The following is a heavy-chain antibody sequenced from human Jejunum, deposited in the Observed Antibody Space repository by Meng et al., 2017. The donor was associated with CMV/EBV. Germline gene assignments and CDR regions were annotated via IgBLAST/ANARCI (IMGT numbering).Heavy chain of an antibody. Sequence: VPLGWAGAGVMRRGSSVKVACKTSGGSFSTHTFSWVRQAPGQGLEWMGGLIAVFDKTKAAPRFQDRVTFTADESTSTAYMELSSLTFEDTAVYFCARGRGNQPLFDFWGQGTLVTVSS. CDR3: ARGRGNQPLFDF. J-gene: IGHJ4*02. CDR2: LIAVFDKT. V-gene: IGHV1-69*13. D-gene: IGHD2/OR15-2a*01. CDR1: GGSFSTHT.